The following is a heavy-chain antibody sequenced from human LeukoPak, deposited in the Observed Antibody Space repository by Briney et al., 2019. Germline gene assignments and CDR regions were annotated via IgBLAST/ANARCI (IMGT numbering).Heavy chain of an antibody. CDR3: ARDGPYCSSTSCYGGGWFDP. CDR1: GGSISSHY. CDR2: IYTSGST. D-gene: IGHD2-2*01. Sequence: SETLSLTCTVSGGSISSHYWSWIRQPAGKGLEWIGRIYTSGSTNYNPSVKSRVTISVDTSKNQFSLKLSSVTAADTAVYYCARDGPYCSSTSCYGGGWFDPWGQGTLVTVSS. J-gene: IGHJ5*02. V-gene: IGHV4-4*07.